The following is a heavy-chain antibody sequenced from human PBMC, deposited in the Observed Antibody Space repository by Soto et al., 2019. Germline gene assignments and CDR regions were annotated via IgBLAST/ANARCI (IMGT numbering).Heavy chain of an antibody. D-gene: IGHD3-22*01. CDR3: ARVPDYYDSSGYYDY. J-gene: IGHJ4*02. V-gene: IGHV3-33*01. CDR2: IWYDGSNK. Sequence: QVQLVESGGGVVQPGRSLRLSCAASGFTFSSYGMHWVRQAPGKGLEWVAVIWYDGSNKYYADSVKGRFTISRDNSKNALYLQMKSLRDEDTAVYYCARVPDYYDSSGYYDYWGQGTLVTVSS. CDR1: GFTFSSYG.